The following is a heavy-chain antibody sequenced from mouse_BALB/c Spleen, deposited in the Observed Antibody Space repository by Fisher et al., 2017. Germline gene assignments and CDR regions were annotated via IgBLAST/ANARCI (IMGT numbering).Heavy chain of an antibody. Sequence: KFKGKATLTTDKSSSTAYMELRSLTSEDTAVYYCARGNDYDEDAMDYWGQGTSVTVSS. V-gene: IGHV1-18*01. D-gene: IGHD2-4*01. CDR3: ARGNDYDEDAMDY. J-gene: IGHJ4*01.